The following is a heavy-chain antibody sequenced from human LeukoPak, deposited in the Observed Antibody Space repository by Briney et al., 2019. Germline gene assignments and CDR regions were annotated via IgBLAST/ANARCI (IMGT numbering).Heavy chain of an antibody. CDR1: GYTFTGYY. Sequence: GASVKVSCKASGYTFTGYYMHWVRQAPGQGLEWMGWMNPNSGGTNYAQKFQGRVTMTRDTSISTAYMELSRLRSDDTAVYYCARGGYCSGGSCYSTNFDYWGQGTLVTVSS. V-gene: IGHV1-2*02. D-gene: IGHD2-15*01. CDR2: MNPNSGGT. J-gene: IGHJ4*02. CDR3: ARGGYCSGGSCYSTNFDY.